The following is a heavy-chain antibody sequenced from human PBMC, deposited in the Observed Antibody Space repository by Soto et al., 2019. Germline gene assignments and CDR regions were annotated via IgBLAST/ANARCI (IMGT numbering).Heavy chain of an antibody. CDR2: IYYSGST. CDR3: ASLLYYESRGYWTLAFNI. J-gene: IGHJ3*02. V-gene: IGHV4-31*03. D-gene: IGHD3-22*01. CDR1: GGSISSGGYY. Sequence: SETLSLTCTVSGGSISSGGYYWSWIRQHPGKGLEWIGYIYYSGSTYYNPSLKSRVTISVDTSKNQFSLKLSSVTAADTAVYYFASLLYYESRGYWTLAFNIWVQGKRITVSS.